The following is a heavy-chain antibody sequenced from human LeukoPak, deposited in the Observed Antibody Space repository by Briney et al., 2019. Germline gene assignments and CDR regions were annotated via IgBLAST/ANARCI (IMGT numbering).Heavy chain of an antibody. D-gene: IGHD2-2*01. CDR3: ARDLADIVVVPAAGPYYYYGMDV. CDR1: GFTFSSYS. J-gene: IGHJ6*02. CDR2: ISSSSSYI. Sequence: GGSLRPSCAASGFTFSSYSMNWVRQAPGKGLEWVPSISSSSSYIYYADSVKGRFTISRDNAKNSLYLQMNSLRAGDTAVYYCARDLADIVVVPAAGPYYYYGMDVWGQGTTVTVSS. V-gene: IGHV3-21*01.